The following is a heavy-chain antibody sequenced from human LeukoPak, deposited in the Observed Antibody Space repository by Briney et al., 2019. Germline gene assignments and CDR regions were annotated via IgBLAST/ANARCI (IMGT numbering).Heavy chain of an antibody. J-gene: IGHJ4*02. D-gene: IGHD3-9*01. CDR3: AGQLRYFDWLIDY. V-gene: IGHV5-51*01. CDR1: GYSFTSYW. CDR2: IYPGDSDT. Sequence: GESLKISCKGSGYSFTSYWIGWVRQMPGKGLEWMGIIYPGDSDTRYSPSFQGQVTISADKSITTAYLQWSSLKASDTAMYYCAGQLRYFDWLIDYWGQGTLVTVSS.